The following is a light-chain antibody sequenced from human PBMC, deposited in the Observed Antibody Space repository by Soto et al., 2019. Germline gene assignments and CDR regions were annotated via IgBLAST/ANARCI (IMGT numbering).Light chain of an antibody. CDR3: AAWDDSLNGPV. V-gene: IGLV1-44*01. CDR2: SNS. J-gene: IGLJ2*01. CDR1: SSNIGSNT. Sequence: QSVLTQPPSASGTPGQWVTISCSGSSSNIGSNTVNWYQQLPGTAPKLLIYSNSQRPSGVPDRCSGSKSGTSASLAISGLQAEDETDYYCAAWDDSLNGPVFGGGTKLTVL.